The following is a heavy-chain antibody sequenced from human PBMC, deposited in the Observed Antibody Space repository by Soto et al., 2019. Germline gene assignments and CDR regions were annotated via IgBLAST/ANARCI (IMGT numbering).Heavy chain of an antibody. Sequence: SETLSLTCTVSGGSVTVYYWSWVRQPPGKGLEWLGYIHYGGTTMYNPSVKRRITISVDTPRNQFSLRLYSLTAADTAVYYCTRHAEVPKFQYGLDLWGPGITVTVSS. CDR2: IHYGGTT. CDR1: GGSVTVYY. J-gene: IGHJ6*02. D-gene: IGHD2-2*01. CDR3: TRHAEVPKFQYGLDL. V-gene: IGHV4-59*02.